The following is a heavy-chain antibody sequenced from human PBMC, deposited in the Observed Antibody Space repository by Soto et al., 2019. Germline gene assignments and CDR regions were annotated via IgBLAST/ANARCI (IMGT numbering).Heavy chain of an antibody. Sequence: SETLSLTCAVYGGSFSGYYWSWIRQPPGKGLEWIGEINHSGSTNYNPSLKSRVTISVDTSKNQFSLKLSSVTAADTAVYYCARGGSSWYQRENWFDPWGQGTLVTVSS. D-gene: IGHD6-13*01. J-gene: IGHJ5*02. CDR1: GGSFSGYY. V-gene: IGHV4-34*01. CDR2: INHSGST. CDR3: ARGGSSWYQRENWFDP.